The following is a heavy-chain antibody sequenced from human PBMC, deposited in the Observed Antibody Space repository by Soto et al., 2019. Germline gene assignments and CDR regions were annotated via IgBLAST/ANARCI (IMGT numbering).Heavy chain of an antibody. J-gene: IGHJ4*02. D-gene: IGHD3-22*01. CDR1: GFTFSSYA. Sequence: PGGSLRLSCAASGFTFSSYAMSWVRQAPGKGLEWVSAISGSGGSTYYADSVKGRFTISRDNSKNTLYPQMNSLRAEDTAVYYCAKDYGYYYDSSGYSPDYWGQGTLVTVSS. CDR3: AKDYGYYYDSSGYSPDY. V-gene: IGHV3-23*01. CDR2: ISGSGGST.